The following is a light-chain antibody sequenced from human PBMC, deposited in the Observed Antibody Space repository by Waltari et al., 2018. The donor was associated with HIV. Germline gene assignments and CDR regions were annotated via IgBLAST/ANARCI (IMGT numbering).Light chain of an antibody. V-gene: IGLV1-40*01. Sequence: QSMLTQPPSVSGAPGQRVSISCTGSSSTIGTGYDVHWYQQLPGTAPKLLISGNNNRPSGVPDRFSASKSGTSASLTISGLQAEDEADYYCQSYDISLSASVVFGGGTKLTVL. CDR1: SSTIGTGYD. CDR2: GNN. J-gene: IGLJ2*01. CDR3: QSYDISLSASVV.